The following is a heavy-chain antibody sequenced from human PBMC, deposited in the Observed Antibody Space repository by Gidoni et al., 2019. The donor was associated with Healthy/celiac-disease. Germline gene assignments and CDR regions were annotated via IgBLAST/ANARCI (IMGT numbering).Heavy chain of an antibody. D-gene: IGHD6-13*01. CDR1: GFTFSSYG. CDR2: ISYDGSNK. Sequence: QVQLVESGGGVVQPGRSLRLSCAASGFTFSSYGMHWVRQAPGKGLEWVAVISYDGSNKYYADSVKGRFTISRDNSKNTLYLQMNSLRAEDTAVYYCAKDGIAAAGMFFGAFDIWGQGTMVTVSS. V-gene: IGHV3-30*18. CDR3: AKDGIAAAGMFFGAFDI. J-gene: IGHJ3*02.